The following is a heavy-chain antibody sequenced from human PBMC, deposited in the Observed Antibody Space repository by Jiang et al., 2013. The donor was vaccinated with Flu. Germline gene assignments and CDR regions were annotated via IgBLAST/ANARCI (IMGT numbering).Heavy chain of an antibody. Sequence: GKGLEWMGIIYPGDSDTRYSPSFLGQIIISVDKSISTAYLQWSSLKASDTAMYFCARRLWGGVDYWGQGTLVTVSS. J-gene: IGHJ4*02. V-gene: IGHV5-51*01. D-gene: IGHD1-26*01. CDR2: IYPGDSDT. CDR3: ARRLWGGVDY.